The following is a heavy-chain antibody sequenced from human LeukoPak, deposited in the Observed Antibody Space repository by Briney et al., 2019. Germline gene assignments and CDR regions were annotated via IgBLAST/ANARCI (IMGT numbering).Heavy chain of an antibody. D-gene: IGHD6-19*01. Sequence: ASVKVSCQASGYTFTGYYMHWVRQAPGQGLEWMGRINPNSGGTNYAQKFQGRVTMTRDTSISTAYMELSRLRSDDTAVYYCARLGMAVAGTGGDYWGQGTLVTVSS. CDR2: INPNSGGT. J-gene: IGHJ4*02. CDR3: ARLGMAVAGTGGDY. V-gene: IGHV1-2*06. CDR1: GYTFTGYY.